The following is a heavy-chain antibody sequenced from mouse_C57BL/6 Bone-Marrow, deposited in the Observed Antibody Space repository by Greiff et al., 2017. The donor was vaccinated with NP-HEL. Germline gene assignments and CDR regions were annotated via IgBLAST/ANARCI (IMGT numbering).Heavy chain of an antibody. Sequence: QVQLQQSGAELVKPGASVKISCKASGYEFSNYWMNWVKQRPGKGLEWIGQIYPGGGDTNYNGKFKDQATLTADKSSSTAYMQLTRLTAEDSAVYLCARGADGGQGTLATVSA. CDR2: IYPGGGDT. CDR1: GYEFSNYW. V-gene: IGHV1-80*01. CDR3: ARGAD. J-gene: IGHJ3*01.